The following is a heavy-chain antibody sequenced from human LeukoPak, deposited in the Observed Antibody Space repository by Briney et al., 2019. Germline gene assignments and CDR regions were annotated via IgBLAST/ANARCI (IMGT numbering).Heavy chain of an antibody. CDR3: AKAYTYYYGSGSYWSYYFDY. J-gene: IGHJ4*02. Sequence: GGSLRLSCAASGFTFSSYAMSWVRQAPGKGLEWVSAISGSGGSTYYADSVKGRFTISRDNSKNTLYLQMNSLRAEDTAVYYCAKAYTYYYGSGSYWSYYFDYWGQGTLVTVSS. CDR2: ISGSGGST. CDR1: GFTFSSYA. D-gene: IGHD3-10*01. V-gene: IGHV3-23*01.